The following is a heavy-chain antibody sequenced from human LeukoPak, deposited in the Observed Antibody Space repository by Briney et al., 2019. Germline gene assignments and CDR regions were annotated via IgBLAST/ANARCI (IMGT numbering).Heavy chain of an antibody. J-gene: IGHJ4*02. CDR3: ARTPTIFGAPDY. CDR2: IYTSGST. V-gene: IGHV4-4*07. CDR1: GGSISSYY. Sequence: SETLSLTCTVSGGSISSYYWSWIRQPAGKGLGWIGRIYTSGSTNYNPSLKSRVTMSVDTSKNQFSLKLSSVTAVDTAVYYCARTPTIFGAPDYWGQGTLVTVSS. D-gene: IGHD3-3*01.